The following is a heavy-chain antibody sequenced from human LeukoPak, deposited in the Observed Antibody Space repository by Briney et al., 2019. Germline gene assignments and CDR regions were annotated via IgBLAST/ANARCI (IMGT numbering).Heavy chain of an antibody. Sequence: GGSLRLSCAASGFTVSSNYMSWVRQAPGKGLEWVSVIYSGGSTYYADSVKGRFTISRDNSKNTLYLQMNSLRAEDTAVYYCARAAEVGATYFQHWGQGTLVTASS. CDR2: IYSGGST. J-gene: IGHJ1*01. CDR1: GFTVSSNY. D-gene: IGHD1-26*01. CDR3: ARAAEVGATYFQH. V-gene: IGHV3-66*01.